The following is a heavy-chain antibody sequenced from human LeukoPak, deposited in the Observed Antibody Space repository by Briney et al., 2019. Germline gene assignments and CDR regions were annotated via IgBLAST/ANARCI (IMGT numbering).Heavy chain of an antibody. Sequence: SETLSLTCTVSGGSISSSSYYWGWIRRPPGKGLEWIGEINHSGSTNYNPSLKSRVTISVDTSKNQFSLKLSSVTAADTAVYYCARGYSYGSFDYWGQGTLVTVSS. CDR2: INHSGST. CDR3: ARGYSYGSFDY. CDR1: GGSISSSSYY. V-gene: IGHV4-39*07. D-gene: IGHD5-18*01. J-gene: IGHJ4*02.